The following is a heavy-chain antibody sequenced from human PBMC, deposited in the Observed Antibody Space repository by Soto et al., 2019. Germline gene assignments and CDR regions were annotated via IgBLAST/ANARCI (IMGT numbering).Heavy chain of an antibody. J-gene: IGHJ4*02. D-gene: IGHD3-22*01. Sequence: PGGSLRLSCAASGFTFSSYAMSWVRQAPGKGLEWVSAISGSGGSTYYADSVKGRFTISRDNSKNTLYLQMNSLRAEDTAVYYCAKLKYYDSSGYLDYWGQGTLVTVSS. CDR2: ISGSGGST. V-gene: IGHV3-23*01. CDR3: AKLKYYDSSGYLDY. CDR1: GFTFSSYA.